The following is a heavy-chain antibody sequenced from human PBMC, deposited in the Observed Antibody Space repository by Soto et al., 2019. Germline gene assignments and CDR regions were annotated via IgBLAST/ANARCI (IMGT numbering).Heavy chain of an antibody. CDR1: GGSISSGGYS. CDR2: IYHSGST. Sequence: QLQLQESGSGLVKPSQTLSLTCAVSGGSISSGGYSWSWIRQPPGKGLEWIGYIYHSGSTYYNPSLTRRVSSAVDRSKNQGALKRSSVTAADTAVYYCARAGGLGAGAADYWGQGTLVTVSS. V-gene: IGHV4-30-2*01. CDR3: ARAGGLGAGAADY. J-gene: IGHJ4*02. D-gene: IGHD6-19*01.